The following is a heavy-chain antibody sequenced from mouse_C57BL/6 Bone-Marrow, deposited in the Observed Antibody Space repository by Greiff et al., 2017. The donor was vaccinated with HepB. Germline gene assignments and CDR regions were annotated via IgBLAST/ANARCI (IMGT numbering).Heavy chain of an antibody. CDR1: GYTFTNYW. CDR3: ARRGSMMFTKWYFDV. CDR2: IYPGGGYT. D-gene: IGHD2-3*01. V-gene: IGHV1-63*01. J-gene: IGHJ1*03. Sequence: QVQLQQSGAELVRPGTSVKMSCKASGYTFTNYWIGWAKQRPGHGLEWIGDIYPGGGYTNYNEKFKGKATLTADKSSRTAYMQFSSLTSEGSAIYYSARRGSMMFTKWYFDVWGTGTTVTVSS.